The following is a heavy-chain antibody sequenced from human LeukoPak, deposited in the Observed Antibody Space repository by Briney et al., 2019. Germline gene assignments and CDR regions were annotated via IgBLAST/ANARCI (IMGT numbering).Heavy chain of an antibody. J-gene: IGHJ4*02. Sequence: GGSLRLSCAASGFTFDDYGMSWVRQAPGKGLEWVSGINWNGGSTGYADSVKGRFTISRDNAKSSLDLEMNGLRAEDTAVYYCARAMSTFGGVRNYFDSWGQGTLVTVSS. CDR3: ARAMSTFGGVRNYFDS. V-gene: IGHV3-20*04. CDR1: GFTFDDYG. D-gene: IGHD3-16*01. CDR2: INWNGGST.